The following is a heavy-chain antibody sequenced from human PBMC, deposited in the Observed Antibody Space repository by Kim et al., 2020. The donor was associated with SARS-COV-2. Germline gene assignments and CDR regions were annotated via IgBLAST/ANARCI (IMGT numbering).Heavy chain of an antibody. D-gene: IGHD3-10*01. CDR2: DESSS. Sequence: DESSSTYATSVKSRITISRDHAKNTVYLPMSSLRVEDTAVYYCVRDMGHYFGSGSPDSWGQGTQVTVSS. J-gene: IGHJ4*02. CDR3: VRDMGHYFGSGSPDS. V-gene: IGHV3-74*01.